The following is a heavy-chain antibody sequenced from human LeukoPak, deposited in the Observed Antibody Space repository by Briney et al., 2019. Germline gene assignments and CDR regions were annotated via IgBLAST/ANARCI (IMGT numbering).Heavy chain of an antibody. CDR3: AREDRSGYSSGWYYYYYMDV. D-gene: IGHD6-19*01. Sequence: ASVNVSCKASGYTFTSYGISWVRPAPGQGLEWMGWISAYNGNTNYAQKLQGRVPMTTDTSTSTAYLALRSLRSDDTAVYYCAREDRSGYSSGWYYYYYMDVWGKGTTVTVSS. J-gene: IGHJ6*03. CDR1: GYTFTSYG. V-gene: IGHV1-18*01. CDR2: ISAYNGNT.